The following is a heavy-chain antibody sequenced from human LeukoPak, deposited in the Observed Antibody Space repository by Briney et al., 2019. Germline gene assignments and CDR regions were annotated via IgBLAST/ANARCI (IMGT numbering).Heavy chain of an antibody. CDR3: AREGSSWYDFGY. J-gene: IGHJ4*02. CDR2: ISAYNGNT. D-gene: IGHD6-13*01. V-gene: IGHV1-18*01. CDR1: GYVFSNYG. Sequence: ASVKVSCKASGYVFSNYGISWVRQAPGQGLEWMGWISAYNGNTNYAEKFQGRVTMTTDTSTSTAYMELRSLRSDGTAVYYCAREGSSWYDFGYWGQGTLVTVSS.